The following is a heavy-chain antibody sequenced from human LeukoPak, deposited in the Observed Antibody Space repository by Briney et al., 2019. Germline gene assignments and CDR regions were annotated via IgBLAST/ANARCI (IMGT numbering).Heavy chain of an antibody. D-gene: IGHD3-16*02. V-gene: IGHV1-69*04. CDR2: IIPILGIA. J-gene: IGHJ4*02. CDR3: ARDGYELVYDYVWGSYRYSNFDY. Sequence: ASVKVSCKAPGRTFSSYAISLVRQAPGQGLEWMGRIIPILGIANYAQKFQGRVTITADKSTSTAYMELSSLRPEDTAVYYCARDGYELVYDYVWGSYRYSNFDYWGQGTLVTVSS. CDR1: GRTFSSYA.